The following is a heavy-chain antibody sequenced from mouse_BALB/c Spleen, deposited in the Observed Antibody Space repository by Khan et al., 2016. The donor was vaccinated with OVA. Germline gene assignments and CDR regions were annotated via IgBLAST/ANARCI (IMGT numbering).Heavy chain of an antibody. CDR1: GLTIKDNY. CDR3: ARMSGK. CDR2: IDPPNGNT. J-gene: IGHJ2*01. Sequence: VQLQQSGADLVKPGATVKLSCTASGLTIKDNYMPWLSQCPEKGLEWIGRIDPPNGNTKYDPNLQGQATITADTPSNTPYLQISSLTSEDTAVYYCARMSGKWGQGTTLTVSA. D-gene: IGHD1-1*01. V-gene: IGHV14-3*02.